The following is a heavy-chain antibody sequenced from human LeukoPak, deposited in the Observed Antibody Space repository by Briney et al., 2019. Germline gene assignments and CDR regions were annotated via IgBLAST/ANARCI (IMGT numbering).Heavy chain of an antibody. J-gene: IGHJ4*02. CDR3: ARDLFDYYDSSGYSGY. D-gene: IGHD3-22*01. Sequence: GGSLRLSCAASGFTFSSYWTHWVRHAPGKGLVWVSRINSDGSSTSYADSVKDRFTISRDNAKNTLYLQMNSLRAEDAAVYYCARDLFDYYDSSGYSGYWGQGTLVTVSS. CDR1: GFTFSSYW. V-gene: IGHV3-74*01. CDR2: INSDGSST.